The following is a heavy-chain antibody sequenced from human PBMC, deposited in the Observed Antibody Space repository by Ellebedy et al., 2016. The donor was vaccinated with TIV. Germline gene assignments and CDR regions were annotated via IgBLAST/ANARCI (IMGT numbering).Heavy chain of an antibody. CDR3: ARAGGRSWFDP. CDR2: INPSGGST. CDR1: GNTFNTHG. V-gene: IGHV1-46*02. J-gene: IGHJ5*02. Sequence: ASVKVSCKASGNTFNTHGMNWVRQAPGQGLEWMGLINPSGGSTSYAQKFQGRVTMTRDTSATTAYMELSSLRSEDTAVYYCARAGGRSWFDPWGQGTLVTVSS. D-gene: IGHD1-1*01.